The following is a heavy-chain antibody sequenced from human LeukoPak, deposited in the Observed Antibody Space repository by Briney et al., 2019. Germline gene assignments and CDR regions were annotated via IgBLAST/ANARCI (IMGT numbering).Heavy chain of an antibody. CDR1: GGSITGYY. CDR3: ARGNILTGYCFDF. D-gene: IGHD3-9*01. Sequence: SETLSLTCAVYGGSITGYYWSWIRQTPGRGLEWVGEIHYTGATSYNPSLKSRATISTDTSKNQFSLRLSSVTAADAAVYYCARGNILTGYCFDFWGQGALVTVSS. CDR2: IHYTGAT. J-gene: IGHJ4*02. V-gene: IGHV4-34*01.